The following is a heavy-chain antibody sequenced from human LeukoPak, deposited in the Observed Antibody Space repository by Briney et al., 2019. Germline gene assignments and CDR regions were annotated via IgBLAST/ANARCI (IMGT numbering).Heavy chain of an antibody. Sequence: ASVKVSCKASGYTFTNYYMHWVRQAPGQGLEWMGIINPNDGRPSYAQKFQGRVTMTRDTSTNTVYMELSSLRSEDTAVYYCAREGLAGGHDYWGQGTLVTVSS. CDR2: INPNDGRP. D-gene: IGHD1-26*01. V-gene: IGHV1-46*01. CDR1: GYTFTNYY. J-gene: IGHJ4*02. CDR3: AREGLAGGHDY.